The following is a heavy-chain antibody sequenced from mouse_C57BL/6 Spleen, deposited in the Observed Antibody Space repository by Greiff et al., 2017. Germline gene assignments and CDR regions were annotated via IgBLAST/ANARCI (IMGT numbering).Heavy chain of an antibody. CDR3: ARWAYDYDGDYAMDY. Sequence: QVQLKQPGAELVMPGASVKLSCKASGYTFTSYWMHWVKQRPGQGLEWIGEIDPSDSYTNYNQKFKGKSTLTVDKSSSTAYMQLSSLTSEDSAVYYCARWAYDYDGDYAMDYWGQGTSVTVSS. D-gene: IGHD2-4*01. V-gene: IGHV1-69*01. CDR2: IDPSDSYT. CDR1: GYTFTSYW. J-gene: IGHJ4*01.